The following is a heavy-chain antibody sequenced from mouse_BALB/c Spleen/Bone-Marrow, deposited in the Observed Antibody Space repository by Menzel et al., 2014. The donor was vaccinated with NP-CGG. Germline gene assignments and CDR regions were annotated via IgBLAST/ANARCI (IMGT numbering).Heavy chain of an antibody. J-gene: IGHJ3*01. CDR2: IDPANGNT. CDR3: AVYYYDISSFVY. Sequence: EVQLVESGAELVKPGASVKLSCTASGFNIKDTYMHWVKQRPEQGLEWIGRIDPANGNTKYDPKFQGKATITADTSSNTAFLQLSSLTSEDTAVYYCAVYYYDISSFVYWGQGTLVTVSA. V-gene: IGHV14-3*02. CDR1: GFNIKDTY. D-gene: IGHD1-1*01.